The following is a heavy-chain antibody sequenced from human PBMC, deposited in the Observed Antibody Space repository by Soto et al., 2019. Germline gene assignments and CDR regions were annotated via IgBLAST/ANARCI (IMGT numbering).Heavy chain of an antibody. CDR1: GYSFTSYW. J-gene: IGHJ5*02. V-gene: IGHV5-51*01. D-gene: IGHD3-3*01. Sequence: GESLKISCKGSGYSFTSYWIGWVRQMPGKGLEWMGIIYPGDSDTRYSPSFQGQVTISADKSISTAYLQWSSLKASDTAMYYCARGKDFWSGYYDNWFDPWGQGTLVTVSS. CDR2: IYPGDSDT. CDR3: ARGKDFWSGYYDNWFDP.